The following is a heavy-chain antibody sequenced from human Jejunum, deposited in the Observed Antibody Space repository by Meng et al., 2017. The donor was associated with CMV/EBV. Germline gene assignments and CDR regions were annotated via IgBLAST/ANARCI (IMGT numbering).Heavy chain of an antibody. V-gene: IGHV3-74*01. J-gene: IGHJ4*02. CDR3: ARDAAYCDGGGCYSAYYFDY. Sequence: MDWVRQAPGKGLVWVSRIDGDGSYTNYADSVKGRFTISRDNAKSTLFLEMNSLRVEDTAVYYCARDAAYCDGGGCYSAYYFDYWGQGALVTVSS. CDR2: IDGDGSYT. D-gene: IGHD2-15*01.